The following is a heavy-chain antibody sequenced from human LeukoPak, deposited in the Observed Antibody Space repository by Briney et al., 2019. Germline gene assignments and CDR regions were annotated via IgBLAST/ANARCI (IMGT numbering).Heavy chain of an antibody. J-gene: IGHJ4*02. CDR3: ATANTYYDYVWRSARYIY. V-gene: IGHV3-15*01. Sequence: PGGSLRLSCAGSGFTFSTAWLTWVRQTPGKGLEWVGHIKSRNDGGTTDYAAPVTGRFTISRDDSKNTVYLQMNSLKTEDTAVYYCATANTYYDYVWRSARYIYWGQGTLVTVSS. CDR1: GFTFSTAW. D-gene: IGHD3-16*02. CDR2: IKSRNDGGTT.